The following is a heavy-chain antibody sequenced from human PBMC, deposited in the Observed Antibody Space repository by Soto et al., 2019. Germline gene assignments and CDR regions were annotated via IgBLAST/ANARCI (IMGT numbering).Heavy chain of an antibody. V-gene: IGHV4-59*01. J-gene: IGHJ5*02. CDR1: GGSISRYY. CDR2: AYYSGDT. Sequence: SETLSLTCSVSGGSISRYYWSWIRQPPGKGLEWIGYAYYSGDTGYNPSLKSRVTMAVDTSKSQVSLKLSSVTAAGTAVYYCARDRSTYGGGGTGEVKENWFDPWGQGALVTVSS. CDR3: ARDRSTYGGGGTGEVKENWFDP. D-gene: IGHD2-8*01.